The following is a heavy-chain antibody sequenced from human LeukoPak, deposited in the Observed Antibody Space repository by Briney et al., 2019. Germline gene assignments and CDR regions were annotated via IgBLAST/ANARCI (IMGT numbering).Heavy chain of an antibody. V-gene: IGHV4-59*01. Sequence: PSETLSLTCTVSGGSISYYYWSWIRQPPGKGLEWIGYVYYSGSTSYNPSLKSRVTISLDTSKHQFSLNLSSVTAADTAVYYCARAGWFSTTGHFDYWGQGILLTVSS. J-gene: IGHJ4*02. D-gene: IGHD6-19*01. CDR1: GGSISYYY. CDR3: ARAGWFSTTGHFDY. CDR2: VYYSGST.